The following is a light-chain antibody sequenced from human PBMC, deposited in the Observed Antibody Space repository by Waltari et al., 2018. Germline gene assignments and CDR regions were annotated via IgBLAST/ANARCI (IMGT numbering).Light chain of an antibody. CDR2: GAS. V-gene: IGKV3-20*01. Sequence: EIVLTQSPGTLSLSPGERATLSCRASQTVRTTYLAWYQQKPGQAPTLLLYGASSRATGIPDRFSGIGFGTDFSLTISSLEPEDFAVYYCQQYDISPLTFGGGTKVEIK. J-gene: IGKJ4*01. CDR1: QTVRTTY. CDR3: QQYDISPLT.